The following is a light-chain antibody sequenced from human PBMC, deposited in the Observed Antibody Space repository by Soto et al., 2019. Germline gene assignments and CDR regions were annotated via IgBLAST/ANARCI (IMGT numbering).Light chain of an antibody. CDR3: QSYDSSNPVV. CDR1: SGSIASNY. Sequence: NFMLTQPHSASESPGKTVTISCTRSSGSIASNYVQWYQQRPGSSPTTVIYDDNQRPSGVPDRFSGSIDSSSNSASLTISGLKTEDEADYYCQSYDSSNPVVFGGGTKLTVL. V-gene: IGLV6-57*01. J-gene: IGLJ2*01. CDR2: DDN.